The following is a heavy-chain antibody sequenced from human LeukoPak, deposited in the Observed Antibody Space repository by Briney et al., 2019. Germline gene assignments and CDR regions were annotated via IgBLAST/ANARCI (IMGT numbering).Heavy chain of an antibody. CDR1: GFTVSSNS. V-gene: IGHV3-23*01. Sequence: GGSLRLSCTVSGFTVSSNSMSWVRQAPGKGLEWVSAISGSGGSTYYADSVKGRFTISRDNSKNTLYLQMNSLRAEDTAVYYCAKDGGYDIPNWFDPWGQGTLVTVSS. CDR2: ISGSGGST. CDR3: AKDGGYDIPNWFDP. J-gene: IGHJ5*02. D-gene: IGHD3-9*01.